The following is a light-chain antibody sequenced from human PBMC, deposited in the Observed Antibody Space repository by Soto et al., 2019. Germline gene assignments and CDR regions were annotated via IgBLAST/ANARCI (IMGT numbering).Light chain of an antibody. CDR3: QKYNIAPPT. Sequence: DIPLSQSPWYLSASVGDRVTITCRASQGISNYLAWYQQKQGKAHKXLIYAASTWQSGVPSRFSGSGSGTDGTITISSLQSEDVETYYCQKYNIAPPTFGQGTKGDIK. CDR1: QGISNY. J-gene: IGKJ1*01. CDR2: AAS. V-gene: IGKV1-27*01.